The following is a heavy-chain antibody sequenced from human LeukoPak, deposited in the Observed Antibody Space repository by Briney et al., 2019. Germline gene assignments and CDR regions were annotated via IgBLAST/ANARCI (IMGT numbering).Heavy chain of an antibody. J-gene: IGHJ5*02. V-gene: IGHV1-69*05. CDR2: IIPIFGTA. CDR3: ARDRYYDSSGYYPFDP. CDR1: GGTFSSYA. Sequence: SVKVSCKASGGTFSSYAISWVRQAPGQGLEWMGGIIPIFGTANYAQKFQGRVTITTDESTSTAYMELSSLRSEDTAVYYCARDRYYDSSGYYPFDPWGQGTLVTVSS. D-gene: IGHD3-22*01.